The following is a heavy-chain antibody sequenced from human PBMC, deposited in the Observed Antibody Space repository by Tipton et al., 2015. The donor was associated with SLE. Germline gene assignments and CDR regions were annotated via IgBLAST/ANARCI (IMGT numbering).Heavy chain of an antibody. CDR3: VRVDDCGGDCPPGSFDL. J-gene: IGHJ4*02. Sequence: TLSLTCTVSGCSISSSSYYWGWIRQPPGKGLEWIGSISYSGSTYYSPSLKSRVTMSVDTSKNQFSVNLRSVTAADSAVYYCVRVDDCGGDCPPGSFDLWGQGMVVTVSS. CDR2: ISYSGST. CDR1: GCSISSSSYY. V-gene: IGHV4-39*07. D-gene: IGHD2-21*01.